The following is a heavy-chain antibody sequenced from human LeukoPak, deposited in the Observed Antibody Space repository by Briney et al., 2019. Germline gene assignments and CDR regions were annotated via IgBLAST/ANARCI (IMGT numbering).Heavy chain of an antibody. J-gene: IGHJ6*02. CDR2: IYYSGST. V-gene: IGHV4-39*01. Sequence: SETLSLTCTVSGGSLSSSSYYWGWIRQPPGKGLEWIGSIYYSGSTYYNPSLKSRVTISVDTSKNQFSLKLSSVTAADTAVYYCARHSALATIGGYYYGMDVWGQGTTVTVSS. D-gene: IGHD5-24*01. CDR1: GGSLSSSSYY. CDR3: ARHSALATIGGYYYGMDV.